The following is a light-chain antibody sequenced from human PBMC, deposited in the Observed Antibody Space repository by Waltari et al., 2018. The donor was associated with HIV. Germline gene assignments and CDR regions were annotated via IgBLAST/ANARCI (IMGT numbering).Light chain of an antibody. CDR2: GAS. V-gene: IGKV3-20*01. CDR3: QQYGISPQT. J-gene: IGKJ1*01. Sequence: EIVLTQSPGTLSLSPGERATLSCRASQTIDSNWLAWYQQKPGRAPRLLMDGASSRASGISDRFSGSGSGTDFTLTISSLEPEDFAVYYCQQYGISPQTFGQGTKVEMK. CDR1: QTIDSNW.